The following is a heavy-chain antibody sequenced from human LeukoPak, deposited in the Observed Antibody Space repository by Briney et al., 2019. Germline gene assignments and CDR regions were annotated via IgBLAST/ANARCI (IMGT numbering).Heavy chain of an antibody. J-gene: IGHJ3*02. D-gene: IGHD2-21*01. CDR2: INHSGST. CDR3: ARYSGFGAFDI. Sequence: NPSETLSLTCAVYGGSFSGYYWSWIRQPPGKGLEWIGEINHSGSTNYNPSLKSRVTISVDTSKNQFSLKLSSVTAADTAVYYCARYSGFGAFDIWGQGTMVTVSS. V-gene: IGHV4-34*01. CDR1: GGSFSGYY.